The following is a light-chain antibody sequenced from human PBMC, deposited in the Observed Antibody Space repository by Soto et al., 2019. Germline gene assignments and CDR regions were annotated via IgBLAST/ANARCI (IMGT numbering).Light chain of an antibody. CDR1: QSVSSSY. CDR2: GAS. CDR3: PQYGSSPPKYT. J-gene: IGKJ2*01. V-gene: IGKV3-20*01. Sequence: EIVLTQSPGTLSLSPGERATLSCRASQSVSSSYLAWYQQKPGQAPRLLIYGASSRATGIPDRFSGSGSGTDFTLTISRLEPEDVAVYYCPQYGSSPPKYTFCQGTKLEIK.